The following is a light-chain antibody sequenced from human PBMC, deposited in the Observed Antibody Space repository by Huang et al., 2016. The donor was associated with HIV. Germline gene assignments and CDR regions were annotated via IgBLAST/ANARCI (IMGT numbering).Light chain of an antibody. CDR2: YAS. CDR3: HQSSSLLYT. V-gene: IGKV6-21*02. Sequence: EIVLTQSPDFQYVTPKEKVIITCRASNGIGSSFHWYQQKLDQSPKLLIKYASQSISGVPSRFSGSGSGTDFTLTINSLEAEDAATYYCHQSSSLLYTFGQGTKLEIK. CDR1: NGIGSS. J-gene: IGKJ2*01.